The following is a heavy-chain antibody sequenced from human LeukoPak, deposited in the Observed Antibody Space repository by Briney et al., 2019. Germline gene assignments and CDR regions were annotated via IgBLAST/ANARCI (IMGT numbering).Heavy chain of an antibody. D-gene: IGHD5-12*01. CDR3: ARDRAPKARIGGMDV. CDR1: TFIFSGYS. CDR2: ISETSSHT. V-gene: IGHV3-21*06. Sequence: GGSLRLSCAASTFIFSGYSMNWVRQAPGKGREGGSYISETSSHTYYADSVKGRFTISRDNAKNSLYLQMNSLRAEDTAIYYCARDRAPKARIGGMDVWGHGTTVIVSS. J-gene: IGHJ6*02.